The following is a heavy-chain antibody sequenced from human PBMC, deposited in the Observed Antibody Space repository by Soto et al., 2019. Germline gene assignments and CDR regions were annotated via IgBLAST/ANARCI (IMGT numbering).Heavy chain of an antibody. Sequence: QVQLQESGPGLVKPSGTLSLTCAVSGGSISSSNWWSWVRQPPGKGLEWIGEIYPSGSTNYNPTLKWRVTVTVDKSEHKFSLTLSSATAAASAVSGCAMGAGAGTSVDYWGEGTLVTVSS. D-gene: IGHD6-19*01. V-gene: IGHV4-4*01. J-gene: IGHJ4*02. CDR2: IYPSGST. CDR1: GGSISSSNW. CDR3: AMGAGAGTSVDY.